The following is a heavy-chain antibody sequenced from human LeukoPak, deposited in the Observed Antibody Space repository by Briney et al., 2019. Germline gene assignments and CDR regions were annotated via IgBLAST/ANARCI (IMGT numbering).Heavy chain of an antibody. D-gene: IGHD6-19*01. CDR2: INPNSGGT. V-gene: IGHV1-2*02. Sequence: ASVKVSCKASGYTFTGYYMHWVRQAPGQGLEWMGWINPNSGGTNYAQKFQGRVTMTRDTSISTAYMELSRLRSDDTAVYYCARQWSSGWYYFDYWGQGTLVTVSS. J-gene: IGHJ4*02. CDR1: GYTFTGYY. CDR3: ARQWSSGWYYFDY.